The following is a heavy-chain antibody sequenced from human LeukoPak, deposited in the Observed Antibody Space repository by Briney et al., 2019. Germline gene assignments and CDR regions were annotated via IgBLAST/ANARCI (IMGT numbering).Heavy chain of an antibody. CDR2: ISYDGSNK. J-gene: IGHJ4*02. Sequence: PGRSLRLPCAASRFTFSNYGMHWVRQAPGKGLEWVAIISYDGSNKYYADSVKGRFTISRDNSKNTLYLQMNSLRVEDSAVYYCAKTGNYNWNGFDYWGQGTLVTVSS. CDR3: AKTGNYNWNGFDY. D-gene: IGHD1-20*01. V-gene: IGHV3-30*18. CDR1: RFTFSNYG.